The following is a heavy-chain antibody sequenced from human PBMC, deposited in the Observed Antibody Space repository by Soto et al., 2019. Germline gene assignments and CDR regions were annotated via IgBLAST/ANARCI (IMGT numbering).Heavy chain of an antibody. V-gene: IGHV4-30-2*01. D-gene: IGHD3-10*01. Sequence: SETLSLTCAVSGGSISSGGYSWSWIRQPPGKGLEWIGYIYHSGSTYYNPSLKSRVTISVDRSKNQFSLKLSSVTAADTAVYYCATLARYYYGSGTRSNWFDPWGQGTLVTVAS. CDR2: IYHSGST. CDR3: ATLARYYYGSGTRSNWFDP. J-gene: IGHJ5*02. CDR1: GGSISSGGYS.